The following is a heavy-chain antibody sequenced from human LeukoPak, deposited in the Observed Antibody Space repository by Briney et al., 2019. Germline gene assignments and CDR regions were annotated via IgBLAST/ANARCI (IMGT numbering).Heavy chain of an antibody. CDR2: INAGNGNT. CDR1: GYTFTSYA. J-gene: IGHJ6*03. D-gene: IGHD3-3*01. CDR3: ARVVRFFGVDVVDYYMDV. V-gene: IGHV1-3*01. Sequence: ASVKVSCKASGYTFTSYAMHWVRQAPGQRLEWMGWINAGNGNTKYSQKFQGRVTITRDTSASTAYMELSGLQSEDTAVYYCARVVRFFGVDVVDYYMDVWGTGTTVTVSS.